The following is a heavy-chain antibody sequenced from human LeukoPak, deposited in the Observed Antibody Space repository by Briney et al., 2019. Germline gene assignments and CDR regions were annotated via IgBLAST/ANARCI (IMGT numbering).Heavy chain of an antibody. CDR3: ARVASYGDHANYYYYYMDV. D-gene: IGHD4-17*01. Sequence: PGGSLRLSCAASGFTFSNYAIHWVRQAPGRGLEWVSVIYSGGSTYYADSVKGRFTISRDYSKNTLYLQMNRLRAEDTAVYYCARVASYGDHANYYYYYMDVWGKGTTVTISS. CDR2: IYSGGST. CDR1: GFTFSNYA. J-gene: IGHJ6*03. V-gene: IGHV3-53*01.